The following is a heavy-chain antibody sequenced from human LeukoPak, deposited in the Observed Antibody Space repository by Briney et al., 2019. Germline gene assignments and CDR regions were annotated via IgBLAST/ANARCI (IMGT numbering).Heavy chain of an antibody. CDR2: IYYSGTT. D-gene: IGHD6-13*01. CDR1: GGSISSYY. CDR3: ARHLGIGAFDI. J-gene: IGHJ3*02. Sequence: SETLSLTCTVSGGSISSYYWSWIRQPPGKGLEWIGYIYYSGTTNYNPSLKSRVTISVDTSKNQFSLKLSSVTAADTAVYYCARHLGIGAFDIWGQGTMVTVSS. V-gene: IGHV4-59*01.